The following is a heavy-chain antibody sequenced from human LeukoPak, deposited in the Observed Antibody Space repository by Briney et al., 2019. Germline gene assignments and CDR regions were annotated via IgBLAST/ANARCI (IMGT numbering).Heavy chain of an antibody. CDR2: IYSGGTT. D-gene: IGHD1-14*01. CDR1: GFTVSSNY. Sequence: QPGGALRLSCAASGFTVSSNYLSWVRQAPGKGLEWVSVIYSGGTTYYAESVKGRFTISRDNSKNMLYLQMNSLGAEDTAVYYCATGYYWGQGTLVTVSS. V-gene: IGHV3-66*01. J-gene: IGHJ4*02. CDR3: ATGYY.